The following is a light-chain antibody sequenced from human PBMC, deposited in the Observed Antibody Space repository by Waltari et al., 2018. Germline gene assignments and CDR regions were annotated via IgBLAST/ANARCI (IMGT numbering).Light chain of an antibody. V-gene: IGKV3-20*01. CDR3: QNHERLPAT. Sequence: EIVLTQSPGTLSLSPGERATLSCRASQSIGRYLAWYQQKPDQAPRLLIYGASSRATGIPDRFSGSGSGTDFSLTISRLEPEDFAVYYCQNHERLPATFGLGTKVEIK. CDR1: QSIGRY. CDR2: GAS. J-gene: IGKJ1*01.